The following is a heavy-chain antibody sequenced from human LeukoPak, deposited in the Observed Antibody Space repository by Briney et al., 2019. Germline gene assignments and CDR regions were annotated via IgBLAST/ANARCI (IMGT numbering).Heavy chain of an antibody. D-gene: IGHD4-23*01. CDR3: ARRTVVKGYFDY. J-gene: IGHJ4*02. CDR2: IYYSGST. V-gene: IGHV4-59*01. Sequence: SETLSLTCTVSGGSISSYYWSWIRQPPGKGLEWIGYIYYSGSTNYNPSLKSRVTISVDTSKNQFSLKLSSVTAADTALYYCARRTVVKGYFDYWGQGTLVTVSS. CDR1: GGSISSYY.